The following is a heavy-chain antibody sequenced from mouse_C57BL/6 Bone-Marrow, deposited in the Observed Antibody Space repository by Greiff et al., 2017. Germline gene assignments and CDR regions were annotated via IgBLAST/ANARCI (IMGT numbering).Heavy chain of an antibody. CDR2: IDPETGGT. V-gene: IGHV1-15*01. D-gene: IGHD2-4*01. J-gene: IGHJ2*01. Sequence: QVQLQQSGAELVRPGASVTLSCKASGYTFTDYEMHWVKQTPVHGLEWIGAIDPETGGTAYNQKFKGKAILTADKSSSAAYMELRSLTSEDSAVYYCTRCLLYDYDYFDYWGQGTTLTVSS. CDR1: GYTFTDYE. CDR3: TRCLLYDYDYFDY.